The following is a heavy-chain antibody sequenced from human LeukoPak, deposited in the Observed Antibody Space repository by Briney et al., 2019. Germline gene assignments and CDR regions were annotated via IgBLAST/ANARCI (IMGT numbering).Heavy chain of an antibody. CDR2: IYSGGST. D-gene: IGHD6-13*01. V-gene: IGHV3-66*01. CDR1: GFTVSSNY. J-gene: IGHJ4*02. Sequence: GGSLRLSCAASGFTVSSNYMSWVRQAPGKGLEWVSVIYSGGSTYYADSVNARSTNSRANSNNTLSLQMNTLRADDTAVYYCARDDAAGTFHYWGQGTLVTVSS. CDR3: ARDDAAGTFHY.